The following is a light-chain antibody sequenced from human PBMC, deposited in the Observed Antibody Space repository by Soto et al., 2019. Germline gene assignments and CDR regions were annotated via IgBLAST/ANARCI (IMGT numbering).Light chain of an antibody. CDR1: QSVSRY. Sequence: EIVLTQSPVTLSLSPGERATLSCRASQSVSRYLAWYQQKPGQAPRLLGYDASNRATGIPARFSGSGSGTDFTLTISSLEPEDFAVYYCQQRYIGLTFGGGTKVEMK. CDR2: DAS. V-gene: IGKV3-11*01. CDR3: QQRYIGLT. J-gene: IGKJ4*01.